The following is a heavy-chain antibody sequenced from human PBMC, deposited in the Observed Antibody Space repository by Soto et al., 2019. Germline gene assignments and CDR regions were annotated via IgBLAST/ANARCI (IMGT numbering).Heavy chain of an antibody. J-gene: IGHJ4*02. CDR1: GFTFNDYS. CDR2: IKSKTDGGTT. Sequence: GGSLRLSCEASGFTFNDYSMDWVRQAPGKGLEWVGRIKSKTDGGTTDYAAPVKGRFTISRDDSKNTLYLQMNSLKTEDTAVYYCTTGITIFGVAGVDYWGQGTLVTVSS. D-gene: IGHD3-3*01. V-gene: IGHV3-15*01. CDR3: TTGITIFGVAGVDY.